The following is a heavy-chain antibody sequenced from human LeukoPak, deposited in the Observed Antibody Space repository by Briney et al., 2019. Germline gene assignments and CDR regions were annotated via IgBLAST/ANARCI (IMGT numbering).Heavy chain of an antibody. D-gene: IGHD2-2*01. J-gene: IGHJ4*02. CDR1: GNYC. Sequence: GSLRLSCAASGNYCMHWVRQAPGQGLVWVSHINSDGSWTSYADSVKGRFTISKDNAKNTVYLQMYNLRAEDTAIYYCVSFYETYWGRGTLATVSS. V-gene: IGHV3-74*01. CDR2: INSDGSWT. CDR3: VSFYETY.